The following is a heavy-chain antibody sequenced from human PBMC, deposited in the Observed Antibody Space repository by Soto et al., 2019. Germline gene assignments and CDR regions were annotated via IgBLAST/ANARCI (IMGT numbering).Heavy chain of an antibody. CDR2: MNPNSGNT. D-gene: IGHD6-19*01. V-gene: IGHV1-8*01. CDR1: GYTFTSYD. Sequence: VASVKVSCKASGYTFTSYDINWVRQATGQGLEWMGWMNPNSGNTGYAQKFQGRVTMTRNTSISTAYMELSSLRSEDTAVYYCARGGGAVAGNRFDPWGQGTLVTVSS. CDR3: ARGGGAVAGNRFDP. J-gene: IGHJ5*02.